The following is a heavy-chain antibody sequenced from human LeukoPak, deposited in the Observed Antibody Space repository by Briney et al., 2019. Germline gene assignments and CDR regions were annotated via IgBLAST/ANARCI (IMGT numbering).Heavy chain of an antibody. CDR1: GYTFTGYY. Sequence: GASVKVSCTASGYTFTGYYMHWVRQAPGQGLEWMGWTNPNSGGTNYAQKFQGRVTMTRDTSISTAYMELSRLRSDDTAVYYCARSGLGYCSGGSCYRNWFDPWGQGTLVTVSS. CDR3: ARSGLGYCSGGSCYRNWFDP. D-gene: IGHD2-15*01. V-gene: IGHV1-2*02. J-gene: IGHJ5*02. CDR2: TNPNSGGT.